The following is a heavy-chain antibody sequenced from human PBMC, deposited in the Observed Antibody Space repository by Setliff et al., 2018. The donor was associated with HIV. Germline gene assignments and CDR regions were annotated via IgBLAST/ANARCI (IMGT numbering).Heavy chain of an antibody. V-gene: IGHV2-5*02. CDR1: GFSLRTSGVG. D-gene: IGHD2-15*01. CDR3: AHSEDREYYFDY. J-gene: IGHJ4*02. Sequence: SGPTLVNPTETLTLTCTFSGFSLRTSGVGVGWIRQPPGKALEWLALIYWDDDKYYSPSLKSRLTITKDTSKNQVVLTMTTMDPVDTATYYCAHSEDREYYFDYWGQGTLVTVSS. CDR2: IYWDDDK.